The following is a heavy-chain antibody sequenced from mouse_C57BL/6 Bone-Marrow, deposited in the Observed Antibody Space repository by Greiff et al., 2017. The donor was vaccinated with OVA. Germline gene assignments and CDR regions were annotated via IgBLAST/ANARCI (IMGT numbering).Heavy chain of an antibody. D-gene: IGHD2-3*01. CDR1: GYTFTSYW. J-gene: IGHJ2*01. Sequence: QVQLQQPGAELVKPGASVQMSCKASGYTFTSYWITWVKQRPGQGLEWIGDIYPGSGSTNYNEKFKSKATLTVDTSSSTAYMQLRSLTSAVSSVYYCARDAGYPLFDFCGQRTTRAVSS. CDR3: ARDAGYPLFDF. CDR2: IYPGSGST. V-gene: IGHV1-55*01.